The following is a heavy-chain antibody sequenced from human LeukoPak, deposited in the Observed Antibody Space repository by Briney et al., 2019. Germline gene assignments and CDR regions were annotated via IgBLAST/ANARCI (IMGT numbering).Heavy chain of an antibody. D-gene: IGHD3-10*01. Sequence: SETLSLTCAVYGGSSSGYYWSWIRQPPGEGLEWIGEINHSGSTNYNPSLKSRVTISVDTSKNQFSLKLSSVTAADTAVYYCARGQYGSGSYCIPYYYYGMDVWGQGTTVTVSS. CDR2: INHSGST. CDR1: GGSSSGYY. CDR3: ARGQYGSGSYCIPYYYYGMDV. V-gene: IGHV4-34*01. J-gene: IGHJ6*02.